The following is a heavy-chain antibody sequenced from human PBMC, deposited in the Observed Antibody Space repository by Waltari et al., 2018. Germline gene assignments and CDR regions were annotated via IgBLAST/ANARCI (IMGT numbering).Heavy chain of an antibody. V-gene: IGHV1-69*08. CDR2: IIPIFGTA. Sequence: QVQLVQSGAEVKKPGSSVKVSCKASGGTFSSYAISWVRQAPGQGLEWMGRIIPIFGTANYAQKFQCRVTITADKSTSTAYMELSSLRSEDTAVYYCARVRDYVDYYYYGMDVWGQGTTVTVSS. CDR3: ARVRDYVDYYYYGMDV. CDR1: GGTFSSYA. D-gene: IGHD4-17*01. J-gene: IGHJ6*02.